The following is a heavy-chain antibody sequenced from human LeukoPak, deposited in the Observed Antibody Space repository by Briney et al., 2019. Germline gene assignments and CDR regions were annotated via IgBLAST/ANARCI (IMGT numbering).Heavy chain of an antibody. CDR1: GYTFTSYE. Sequence: ASVKVSXKASGYTFTSYEINWVRQATGQGLEWMGWMNPNSGNTGYAQKFQGRVTITRNTSISTAYMELSSLRSEDTAVYYCARHSSSHYDYWGQGTLVTVSS. D-gene: IGHD6-13*01. J-gene: IGHJ4*02. CDR3: ARHSSSHYDY. V-gene: IGHV1-8*03. CDR2: MNPNSGNT.